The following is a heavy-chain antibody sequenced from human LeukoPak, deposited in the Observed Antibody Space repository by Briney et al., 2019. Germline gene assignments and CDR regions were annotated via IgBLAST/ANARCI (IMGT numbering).Heavy chain of an antibody. V-gene: IGHV4-4*02. CDR1: GGSVINTNW. Sequence: PSGTLSLTCGVSGGSVINTNWWTWVRRPPGKGLEWIGEVHLDGRTNYNPSLESRLTMSVDVSENQVSLKLTSVTAADTAVYYCARAEHIVVLTRGLYFDYWGQGTLVTVSS. D-gene: IGHD2-21*02. CDR2: VHLDGRT. CDR3: ARAEHIVVLTRGLYFDY. J-gene: IGHJ4*02.